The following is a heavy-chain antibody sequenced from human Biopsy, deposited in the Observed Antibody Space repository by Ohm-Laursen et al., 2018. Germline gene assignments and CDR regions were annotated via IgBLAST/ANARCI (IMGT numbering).Heavy chain of an antibody. Sequence: SQTLSLTCTVYGGTYSGYYWSWIRQPPGKGLEWIGEVHHDGRANYNPSLKSRVTISGDMSKKQFSLKLSGVTAADTAVYYCARFIVPCLHCSNGVCPIRWFDPWGQGTLVTVFS. CDR1: GGTYSGYY. D-gene: IGHD2-2*01. CDR2: VHHDGRA. CDR3: ARFIVPCLHCSNGVCPIRWFDP. V-gene: IGHV4-34*01. J-gene: IGHJ5*02.